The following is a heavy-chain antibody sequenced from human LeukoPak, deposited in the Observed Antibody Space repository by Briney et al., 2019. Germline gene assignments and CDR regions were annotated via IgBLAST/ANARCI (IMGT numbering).Heavy chain of an antibody. J-gene: IGHJ4*02. CDR3: ARGSIAADFDY. D-gene: IGHD6-13*01. V-gene: IGHV4-34*01. Sequence: SETLSLTCAVYGGSFSGYYWSWIRQPPGKGLEWIGEINHSGSTNYNPSLKSRVTISVDTSKNQFSLKLSSVTAADTAVYYCARGSIAADFDYWGQGTLVTVSS. CDR1: GGSFSGYY. CDR2: INHSGST.